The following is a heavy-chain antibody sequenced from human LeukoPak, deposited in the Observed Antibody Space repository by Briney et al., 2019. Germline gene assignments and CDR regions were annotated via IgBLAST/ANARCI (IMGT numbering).Heavy chain of an antibody. V-gene: IGHV1-69*05. CDR1: GGTFSSYA. D-gene: IGHD6-19*01. J-gene: IGHJ1*01. CDR2: IIPIFGTA. CDR3: ALSSPYSSGWYPYFQH. Sequence: ASVKVSCKASGGTFSSYAISWVRQAPGQGLEWMGRIIPIFGTANYAQKFQGRVTITTAESTSTAYMELSSLSSEDTAVSYCALSSPYSSGWYPYFQHWGQGTLVTVSS.